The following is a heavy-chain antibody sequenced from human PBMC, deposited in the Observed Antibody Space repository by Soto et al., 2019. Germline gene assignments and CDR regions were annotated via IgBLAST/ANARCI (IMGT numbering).Heavy chain of an antibody. CDR1: GFTFSSYS. V-gene: IGHV3-48*02. Sequence: GGSLRLSCAASGFTFSSYSMNWVRQAPGKGLEWVSYISSSSSTIYYADSVKGRFTISRDNAKNSLYLQMNSLRDEDTAVYYWSRDGAAYYYDSSGYYLDYWGQGTLVTVSS. CDR3: SRDGAAYYYDSSGYYLDY. CDR2: ISSSSSTI. D-gene: IGHD3-22*01. J-gene: IGHJ4*02.